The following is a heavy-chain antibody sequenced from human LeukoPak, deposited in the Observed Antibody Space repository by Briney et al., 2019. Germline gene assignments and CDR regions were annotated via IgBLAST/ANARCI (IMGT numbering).Heavy chain of an antibody. CDR3: ARDGLPAARDI. V-gene: IGHV3-74*01. D-gene: IGHD6-6*01. Sequence: GGSLRLSCAGSGFIFSQFWMQWVRQVPGRGLVWVSRINGDGSSTNYADSVKGRFTISRDNAKNTLYLQMNSLRAEDTAVYYCARDGLPAARDIWGQGTMVTVPS. CDR2: INGDGSST. J-gene: IGHJ3*02. CDR1: GFIFSQFW.